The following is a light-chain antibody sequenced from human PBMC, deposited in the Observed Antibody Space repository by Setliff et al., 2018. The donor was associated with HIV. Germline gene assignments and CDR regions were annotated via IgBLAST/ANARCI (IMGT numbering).Light chain of an antibody. J-gene: IGLJ1*01. CDR3: SSYAITNTLP. CDR2: EVR. V-gene: IGLV2-14*01. CDR1: SSDVGGYNY. Sequence: QSVLTQPASVSGSPGQSITISCTGTSSDVGGYNYVSWYQQHPGKAPKLIIYEVRNRPSGVSNRFSGSKSGNTASLTISGLQAEDEGDYYCSSYAITNTLPFGTGTKVPVL.